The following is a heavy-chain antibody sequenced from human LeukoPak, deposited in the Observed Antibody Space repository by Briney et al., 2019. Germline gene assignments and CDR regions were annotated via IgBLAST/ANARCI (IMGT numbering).Heavy chain of an antibody. CDR3: AKAFQSHATVADVRDY. V-gene: IGHV3-23*01. D-gene: IGHD6-19*01. J-gene: IGHJ4*02. CDR1: GFTFSTYG. Sequence: GGSLRLSCAASGFTFSTYGMTWVRQAPGKGLEWVSGISGSGDRTYYADSVKGRFTISRDNSINTLYLQMSSLRAEDTALYYCAKAFQSHATVADVRDYWGQGTLVTVSS. CDR2: ISGSGDRT.